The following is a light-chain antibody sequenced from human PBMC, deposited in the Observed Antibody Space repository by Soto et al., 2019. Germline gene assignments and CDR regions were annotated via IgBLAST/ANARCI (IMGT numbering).Light chain of an antibody. CDR3: QQYDTSPET. J-gene: IGKJ1*01. CDR2: GAS. Sequence: EIVLTQSPGTLSLSPGERATLSCRASQSFASSFLAWYQQKPGQAPRLLIYGASNRATGIPDRFSGGGSGTDFTLTVTGLEREDFGVYYCQQYDTSPETFGPGTKVDIK. CDR1: QSFASSF. V-gene: IGKV3-20*01.